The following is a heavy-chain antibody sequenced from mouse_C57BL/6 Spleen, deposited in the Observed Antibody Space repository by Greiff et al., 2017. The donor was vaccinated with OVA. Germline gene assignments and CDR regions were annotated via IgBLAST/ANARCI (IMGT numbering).Heavy chain of an antibody. CDR3: ARAPGAWFAY. CDR2: ISGGGGNT. J-gene: IGHJ3*01. Sequence: EVMLVESGGGLVKPGGSLKLSCAASGFTFSSYTMSWVRQTPEKRLEWVATISGGGGNTYYPDSVKGRFTISRDNAKNTLYLQMSSLRSEDTALYYCARAPGAWFAYWGQGTLVTVSA. CDR1: GFTFSSYT. V-gene: IGHV5-9*01.